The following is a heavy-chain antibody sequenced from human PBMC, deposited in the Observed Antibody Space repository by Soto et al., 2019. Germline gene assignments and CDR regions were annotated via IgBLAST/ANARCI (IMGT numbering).Heavy chain of an antibody. D-gene: IGHD5-18*01. V-gene: IGHV1-2*04. J-gene: IGHJ6*03. CDR1: GYTFTGYY. CDR3: ARGWDTAMAHHYYYYYYMDV. Sequence: ASVKVSCKASGYTFTGYYMHWVRQAPGQGLEWMGWINPNSGGTNYAQKFQGWVTMTRDTSISTAYMELSRLRSDDTAVYYCARGWDTAMAHHYYYYYYMDVWGKGTTVTV. CDR2: INPNSGGT.